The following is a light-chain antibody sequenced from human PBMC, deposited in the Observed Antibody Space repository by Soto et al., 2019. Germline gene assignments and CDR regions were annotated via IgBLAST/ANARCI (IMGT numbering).Light chain of an antibody. CDR3: QHYKDWPTT. CDR2: GSY. J-gene: IGKJ1*01. V-gene: IGKV3D-15*01. Sequence: ELVLTQSPGTLSLSPGERATLSCRASQSVSSSVAWYQQKPGQAPRLLIFGSYTRATGIPARFSGSGSGTDFTLTINSLQPEDFAVYHCQHYKDWPTTFGQGTKVDIK. CDR1: QSVSSS.